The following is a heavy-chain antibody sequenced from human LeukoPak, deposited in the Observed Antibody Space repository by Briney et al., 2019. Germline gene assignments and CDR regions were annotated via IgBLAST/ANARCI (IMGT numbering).Heavy chain of an antibody. V-gene: IGHV3-23*01. CDR1: GFTFSSYS. CDR3: AAGYTSGWYVRYFDY. D-gene: IGHD6-19*01. CDR2: IRGRGGST. Sequence: PGGSLRLSCAASGFTFSSYSMRWVRHAPGEGLEWVAAIRGRGGSTYYADSVKGRLSISRDNSKNTLYLQMNSLRAEDTAVYYCAAGYTSGWYVRYFDYWGQGTLVTVSS. J-gene: IGHJ4*02.